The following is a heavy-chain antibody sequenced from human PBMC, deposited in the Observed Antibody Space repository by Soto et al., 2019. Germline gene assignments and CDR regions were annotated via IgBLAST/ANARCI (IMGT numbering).Heavy chain of an antibody. J-gene: IGHJ4*02. Sequence: GGSLRLSCAASGFTFSSYAMHWVRQAPGKGLEWVAVISYDGSNKYYADSVKGRFTISRDNSKNTLYLQMNSLRAEDTAVYYCARVGAAAADYWGQGTLVTV. CDR3: ARVGAAAADY. CDR1: GFTFSSYA. CDR2: ISYDGSNK. D-gene: IGHD6-13*01. V-gene: IGHV3-30-3*01.